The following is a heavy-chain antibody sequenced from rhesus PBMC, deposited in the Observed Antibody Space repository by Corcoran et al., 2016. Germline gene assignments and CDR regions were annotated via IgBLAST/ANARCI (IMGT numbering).Heavy chain of an antibody. V-gene: IGHV4-147*01. Sequence: QVQLQESGPGLVKPSETLTLTCAVPDGFITSNSWSWIRQPPGKGLEWIGHIYGSRGNTIYNPSHKSRVTISTDTSKNQCSLKRSSVTAADAAVYYCARVTTGDGEERFDVWGPGVLVTVSS. D-gene: IGHD7-45*01. CDR2: IYGSRGNT. J-gene: IGHJ5-1*01. CDR1: DGFITSNS. CDR3: ARVTTGDGEERFDV.